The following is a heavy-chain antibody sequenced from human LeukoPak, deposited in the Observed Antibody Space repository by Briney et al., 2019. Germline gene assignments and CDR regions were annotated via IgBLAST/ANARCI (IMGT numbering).Heavy chain of an antibody. CDR2: IYYSGST. J-gene: IGHJ4*02. CDR1: GGSISSSSYY. V-gene: IGHV4-39*01. CDR3: ARHLSAYDYVWGSYRPTFFDY. Sequence: SETLSLTCTVSGGSISSSSYYWGWIRQPPGKGLEWIGSIYYSGSTYYNPSLKSRVTISVDTSKHQFSLKLRSVPAADTAVYYCARHLSAYDYVWGSYRPTFFDYWGQGTLVTVSS. D-gene: IGHD3-16*02.